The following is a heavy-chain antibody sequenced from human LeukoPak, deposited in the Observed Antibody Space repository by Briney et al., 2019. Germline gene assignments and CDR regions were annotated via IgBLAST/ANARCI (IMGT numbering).Heavy chain of an antibody. Sequence: PSQTLSLTCTVSSGSISSGDYYWSWIRQPPGKGLGWIGYIYHSGSTYDNPFLKSRVTISVDTSKNQFSLKLSSVTAADTAVYYCAREGGDLGAFDIWGQGTMVTVFS. CDR3: AREGGDLGAFDI. V-gene: IGHV4-30-4*01. CDR2: IYHSGST. CDR1: SGSISSGDYY. D-gene: IGHD2-21*01. J-gene: IGHJ3*02.